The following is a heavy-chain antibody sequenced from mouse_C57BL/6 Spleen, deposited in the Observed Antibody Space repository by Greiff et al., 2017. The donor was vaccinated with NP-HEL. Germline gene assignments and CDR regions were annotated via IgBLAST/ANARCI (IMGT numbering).Heavy chain of an antibody. Sequence: VKLQESGPELVKPGASVKISCKASGYAFSSSWMNWVKQRPGKGLEWIGRIYPGDGDTNYNGKFKGKATLTADKSSSTAYMQLSSLTSEDSAVYFCAGGSSHYWYFDVWGTGTTVTVSS. V-gene: IGHV1-82*01. CDR2: IYPGDGDT. CDR3: AGGSSHYWYFDV. CDR1: GYAFSSSW. J-gene: IGHJ1*03. D-gene: IGHD1-1*01.